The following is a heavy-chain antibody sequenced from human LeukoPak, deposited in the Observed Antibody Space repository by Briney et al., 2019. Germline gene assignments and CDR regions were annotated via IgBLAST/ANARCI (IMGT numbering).Heavy chain of an antibody. V-gene: IGHV1-69*02. J-gene: IGHJ4*02. CDR2: IIPILGIA. Sequence: SVKVSCKASGGTFSSYTISWVQQAPGQGLECMGRIIPILGIANYAQKFQGRVTITADKSTSTAYMELSSLRSEDTAVYYCASENSSSWYSSDYWGLGTLVTVSS. CDR1: GGTFSSYT. CDR3: ASENSSSWYSSDY. D-gene: IGHD6-13*01.